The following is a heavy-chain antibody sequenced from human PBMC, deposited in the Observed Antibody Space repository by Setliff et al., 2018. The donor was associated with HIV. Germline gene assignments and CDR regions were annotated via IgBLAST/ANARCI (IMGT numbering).Heavy chain of an antibody. Sequence: HPGGSLRLSCAASGFTFSNYWMSWVRQAPGKGLEWVANIKQDGSEKYYVDSVKGRFTISRDNAKNSLFLQMNSLRAEDTAVYYCAREYCNSTSCYGYSGDYWGQGTLVTVSS. CDR2: IKQDGSEK. CDR3: AREYCNSTSCYGYSGDY. V-gene: IGHV3-7*01. D-gene: IGHD2-2*01. J-gene: IGHJ4*02. CDR1: GFTFSNYW.